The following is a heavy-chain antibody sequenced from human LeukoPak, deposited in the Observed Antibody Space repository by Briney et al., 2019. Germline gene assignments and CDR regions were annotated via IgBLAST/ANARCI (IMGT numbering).Heavy chain of an antibody. CDR3: ARGSYGDYYVGRGYYYGMDV. CDR2: ISYDGSNK. CDR1: GFTFSSYA. V-gene: IGHV3-30-3*01. Sequence: GRSLRLSCAASGFTFSSYAMHWVRQAPGKGLEWVAVISYDGSNKYYADSVKGRFTISRDNSKNTLYLQMNSLRAEDTAVYYCARGSYGDYYVGRGYYYGMDVWGQGTTVTVSS. J-gene: IGHJ6*02. D-gene: IGHD4-17*01.